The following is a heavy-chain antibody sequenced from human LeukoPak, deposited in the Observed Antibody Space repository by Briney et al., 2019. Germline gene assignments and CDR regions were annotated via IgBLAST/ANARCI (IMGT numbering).Heavy chain of an antibody. CDR2: IYTSGST. CDR3: ARENSNSWYLDY. CDR1: GGSISTYY. J-gene: IGHJ4*02. D-gene: IGHD6-13*01. Sequence: SETLSLTCTVSGGSISTYYWSWIRQPPGKGLEWIGYIYTSGSTNYNPSLKSRVTTSVDTSKNQFSLKLSSVTAADTAVYYCARENSNSWYLDYWGQGTLVTVSS. V-gene: IGHV4-59*01.